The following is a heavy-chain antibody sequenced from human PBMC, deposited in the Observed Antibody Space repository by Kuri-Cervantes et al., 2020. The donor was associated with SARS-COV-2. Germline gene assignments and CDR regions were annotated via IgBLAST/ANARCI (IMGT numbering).Heavy chain of an antibody. J-gene: IGHJ4*02. V-gene: IGHV3-53*01. CDR2: IYSGGST. D-gene: IGHD6-19*01. CDR1: GFTVSSNY. CDR3: ARGGYSSGWYAVD. Sequence: GGSLRLSCAASGFTVSSNYMSWVRQAPGKGLEWVSVIYSGGSTYYADSVKGRFTISRDNSKNTLYLQMNSLRAEDTAVYYCARGGYSSGWYAVDWGQGTLVTVSS.